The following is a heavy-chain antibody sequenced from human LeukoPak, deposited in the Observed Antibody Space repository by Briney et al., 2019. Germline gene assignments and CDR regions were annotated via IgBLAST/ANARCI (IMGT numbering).Heavy chain of an antibody. CDR2: IIPIFGTA. D-gene: IGHD3-16*01. V-gene: IGHV1-69*05. CDR3: AIEGATIDAFDI. J-gene: IGHJ3*02. Sequence: GASVKASCKASGGTFSSYAISWVRQAPGQGLEWMGGIIPIFGTANYAQKFQGRVTITTDESTSTAYMELSSLRSEDTAVYYCAIEGATIDAFDIWGQGTMVTVSS. CDR1: GGTFSSYA.